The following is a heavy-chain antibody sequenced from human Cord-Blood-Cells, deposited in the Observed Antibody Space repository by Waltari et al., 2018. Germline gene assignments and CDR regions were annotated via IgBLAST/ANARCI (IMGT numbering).Heavy chain of an antibody. CDR1: GLTFSSYW. D-gene: IGHD5-12*01. CDR3: ARDERVATIGD. J-gene: IGHJ4*02. V-gene: IGHV3-74*01. Sequence: ELQLVESGGGLVQPGGSLRLSCAAPGLTFSSYWTPCVRQAPGKGLVWVSRIKSDGSSTSYADSVKGRFTISRDNAKNTLYLQMNSLRAEDTAVYYCARDERVATIGDWGQGTLVTVSS. CDR2: IKSDGSST.